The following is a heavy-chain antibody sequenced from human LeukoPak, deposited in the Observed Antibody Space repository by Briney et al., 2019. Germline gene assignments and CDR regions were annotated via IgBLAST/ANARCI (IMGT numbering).Heavy chain of an antibody. CDR3: AKDRDTMVRGVIIGFDY. CDR2: TIGSGGST. J-gene: IGHJ4*02. V-gene: IGHV3-23*01. D-gene: IGHD3-10*01. CDR1: GFTFSSYG. Sequence: GGSLRLSCAASGFTFSSYGMHWVRQAPGKGLEWVSATIGSGGSTYYADSVKGRFTISRDNSKNTLYLQMNSLRAEDTAVYYCAKDRDTMVRGVIIGFDYWGQGTLVTVST.